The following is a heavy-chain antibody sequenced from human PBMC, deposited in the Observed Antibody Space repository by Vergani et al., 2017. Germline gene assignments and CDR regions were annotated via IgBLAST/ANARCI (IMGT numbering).Heavy chain of an antibody. CDR1: GFTFSHSS. J-gene: IGHJ3*01. CDR3: VGDVRVSRT. Sequence: EVQLVESGGGLVKPGGSLRLSCVASGFTFSHSSMNWVRQAPGKGLEWFYSTSGNNDDVYYADSVKGRFAISRDNANSSLYLDMSSLRAEDTAVYYCVGDVRVSRTWGQGTLVAVSS. V-gene: IGHV3-21*01. CDR2: TSGNNDDV.